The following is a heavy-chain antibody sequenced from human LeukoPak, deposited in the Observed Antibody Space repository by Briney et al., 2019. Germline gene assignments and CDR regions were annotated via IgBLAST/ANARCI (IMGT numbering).Heavy chain of an antibody. V-gene: IGHV1-18*01. CDR2: ISPYNGNT. Sequence: ASVKVSCKASNYTFIRYGITWVRQVPGQGLEWLAWISPYNGNTKYAQKFQGRVTMTTDTSTSTAYMELRSLTSDDTAVYYCAREESIGRYQFLHDSWGQGTLVTVSS. J-gene: IGHJ4*02. CDR1: NYTFIRYG. CDR3: AREESIGRYQFLHDS. D-gene: IGHD1-26*01.